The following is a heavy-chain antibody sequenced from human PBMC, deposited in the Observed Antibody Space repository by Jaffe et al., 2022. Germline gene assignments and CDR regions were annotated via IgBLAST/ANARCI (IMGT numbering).Heavy chain of an antibody. CDR1: GYTFTSYA. CDR3: ARVSTVTTYPLQYYFDY. J-gene: IGHJ4*02. D-gene: IGHD4-17*01. Sequence: QVQLVQSGAEVKKPGASVKVSCKASGYTFTSYAMHWVRQAPGQRLEWMGWINAGNGNTKYSQKFQGRVTITRDTSASTAYMELSSLRSEDTAVYYCARVSTVTTYPLQYYFDYWGQGTLVTVSS. V-gene: IGHV1-3*01. CDR2: INAGNGNT.